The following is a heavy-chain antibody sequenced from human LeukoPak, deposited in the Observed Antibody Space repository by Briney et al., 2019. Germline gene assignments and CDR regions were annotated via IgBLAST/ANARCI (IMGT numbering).Heavy chain of an antibody. V-gene: IGHV1-69*13. Sequence: ASVKVSCKASGYTFTSYAISWVRQAPGQGLEWMGGIIPIFGTANYAQKFQGRVTITADESTSTAYMELSSLRSEDTAVYYCASPIAAAGTPYYYYGMDVWGQGTTVTVSS. J-gene: IGHJ6*02. CDR2: IIPIFGTA. D-gene: IGHD6-13*01. CDR3: ASPIAAAGTPYYYYGMDV. CDR1: GYTFTSYA.